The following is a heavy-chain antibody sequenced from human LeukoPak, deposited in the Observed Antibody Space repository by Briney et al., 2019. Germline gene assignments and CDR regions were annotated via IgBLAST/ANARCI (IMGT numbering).Heavy chain of an antibody. Sequence: GGSLRLSCAASGFTFSSYAMSWVRQAPGKGLEWVSAISGSGGSTYYADSVKGRFTISRDNSKNTLYLQMNSLRAEDTAVYYCAKTGSSGHYQTRTDYRYYFDYWGQGTLVTVSS. J-gene: IGHJ4*02. CDR2: ISGSGGST. V-gene: IGHV3-23*01. CDR3: AKTGSSGHYQTRTDYRYYFDY. CDR1: GFTFSSYA. D-gene: IGHD3-22*01.